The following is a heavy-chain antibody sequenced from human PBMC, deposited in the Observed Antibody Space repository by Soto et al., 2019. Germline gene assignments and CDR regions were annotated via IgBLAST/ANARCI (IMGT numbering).Heavy chain of an antibody. D-gene: IGHD4-17*01. V-gene: IGHV1-2*04. Sequence: QVQLVQSGAEVKKPGASVKVSCKTSGYTFTGYYMHWVRQAPGQGLEWMGGINPNSGATTYAQKFQGWVTMTRDTSLSTAYMELSRLASDDTAVYYCARDRDGDYTLDYWGQGTLVTVSS. CDR1: GYTFTGYY. J-gene: IGHJ4*02. CDR3: ARDRDGDYTLDY. CDR2: INPNSGAT.